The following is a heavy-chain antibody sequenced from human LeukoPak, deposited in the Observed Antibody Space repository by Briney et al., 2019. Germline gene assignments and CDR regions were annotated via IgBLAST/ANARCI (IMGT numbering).Heavy chain of an antibody. CDR1: GYTFTHFG. D-gene: IGHD6-13*01. V-gene: IGHV1-18*01. CDR2: ISAYNGNT. CDR3: ARDQLVRDYPIDV. J-gene: IGHJ6*03. Sequence: ASVKVSCKASGYTFTHFGISWVRQAPGHGLEWMGWISAYNGNTTYAEKLQGRVTLTTDTSAGTAYMELRSLGFDDTAVYYCARDQLVRDYPIDVWGNGTTVTVSS.